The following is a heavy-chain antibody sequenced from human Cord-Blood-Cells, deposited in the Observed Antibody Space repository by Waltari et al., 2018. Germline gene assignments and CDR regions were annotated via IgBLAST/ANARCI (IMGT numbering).Heavy chain of an antibody. Sequence: QVQLVQSGAEVKKPGASVKVSCKASGYTFTSYGISWVRHAPGQGLEWMGWISAYNGNTNYAQKLQGRVTMTTDTSTSTAYMELRSLRSDDTAVYYCARDPADYGDYRNAYFDYWGQGTLVTVSS. CDR3: ARDPADYGDYRNAYFDY. CDR2: ISAYNGNT. D-gene: IGHD4-17*01. V-gene: IGHV1-18*01. CDR1: GYTFTSYG. J-gene: IGHJ4*02.